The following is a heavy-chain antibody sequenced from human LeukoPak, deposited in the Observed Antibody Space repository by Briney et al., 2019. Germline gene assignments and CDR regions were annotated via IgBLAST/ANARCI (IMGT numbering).Heavy chain of an antibody. D-gene: IGHD6-13*01. CDR2: ISSSSSYI. J-gene: IGHJ5*02. CDR3: ARDWRSSNWPRPNWFDP. CDR1: GFTFSSYS. Sequence: GGSLRLSCAASGFTFSSYSMNWVRQAPGKGLEWVSSISSSSSYIYYADSVKGRFTISRDNAKNSLYLQMNSLRAEDTAVYYCARDWRSSNWPRPNWFDPWGQGTLVTVSS. V-gene: IGHV3-21*01.